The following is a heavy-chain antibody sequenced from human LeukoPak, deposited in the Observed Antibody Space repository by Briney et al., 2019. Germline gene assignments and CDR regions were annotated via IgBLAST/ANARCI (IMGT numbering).Heavy chain of an antibody. D-gene: IGHD3-10*01. CDR2: IIPIFGTA. Sequence: SVKVSCRASGGTFSSYAISWVRQAPGQGLEWMGGIIPIFGTANYAQKFQGRVTITADESTSTAYMELSSLRSEDTAVYYCAVETYYYGSGSYSIDYWGQGTLVTVSS. CDR1: GGTFSSYA. CDR3: AVETYYYGSGSYSIDY. J-gene: IGHJ4*02. V-gene: IGHV1-69*01.